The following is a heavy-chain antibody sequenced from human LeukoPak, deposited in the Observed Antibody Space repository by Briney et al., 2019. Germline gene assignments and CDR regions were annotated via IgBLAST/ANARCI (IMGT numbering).Heavy chain of an antibody. CDR2: IIPILGIA. Sequence: ASVKVSCKASGGTFSSYAISWVRQAPGQGLEWMGRIIPILGIANYAQKFQGRVTITADKSTSTAYMELSSLRSEDTAVYYCARGGELTYSYGPSAAFDYWGQGTLVTVSS. CDR3: ARGGELTYSYGPSAAFDY. J-gene: IGHJ4*02. D-gene: IGHD5-18*01. V-gene: IGHV1-69*04. CDR1: GGTFSSYA.